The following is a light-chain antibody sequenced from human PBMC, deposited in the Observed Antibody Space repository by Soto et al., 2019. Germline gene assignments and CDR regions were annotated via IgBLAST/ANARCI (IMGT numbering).Light chain of an antibody. Sequence: EILMTQSPATLSVSPGERATLSCRASQSVDSNLAWYQQKPSQAPRLLIYGASTRATGISARFSGSGSGTEFTLTISSLQSEDFGVYYCQQYNNWWTVGQGTKVDIK. J-gene: IGKJ1*01. CDR2: GAS. CDR3: QQYNNWWT. V-gene: IGKV3-15*01. CDR1: QSVDSN.